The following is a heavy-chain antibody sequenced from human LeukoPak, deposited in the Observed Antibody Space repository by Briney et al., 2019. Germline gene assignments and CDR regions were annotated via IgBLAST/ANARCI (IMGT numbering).Heavy chain of an antibody. D-gene: IGHD1-26*01. J-gene: IGHJ4*02. V-gene: IGHV3-23*01. Sequence: QPGGSLRLSCAASGFTFRSCALTWVRQAPGKGLEWVSTISGSGGRTYYADSVKGRFTISRDNSKNTLYLQMNSLRAEDTAVYYCAKERLLAIVGDFDYWGQGTLVTVSS. CDR2: ISGSGGRT. CDR1: GFTFRSCA. CDR3: AKERLLAIVGDFDY.